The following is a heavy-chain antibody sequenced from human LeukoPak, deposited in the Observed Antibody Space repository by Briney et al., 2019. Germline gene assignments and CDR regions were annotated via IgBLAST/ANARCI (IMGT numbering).Heavy chain of an antibody. Sequence: SETLSLTCTVSGGSISSYYWSWIRQPPGKGLEWIGYIYYSGSTNYNPSLKSRVTISVDTSKNQFSLKLSSVTAADTAVYYCARGARDGYNLGPIDYWGQGTLVTVSS. CDR2: IYYSGST. V-gene: IGHV4-59*01. CDR3: ARGARDGYNLGPIDY. J-gene: IGHJ4*02. D-gene: IGHD5-24*01. CDR1: GGSISSYY.